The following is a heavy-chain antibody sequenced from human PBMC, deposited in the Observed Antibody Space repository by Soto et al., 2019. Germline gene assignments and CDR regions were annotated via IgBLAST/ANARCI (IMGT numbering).Heavy chain of an antibody. V-gene: IGHV1-2*04. Sequence: ASVKVSCKASGYTFTGYYMHWVRQAPGQGLEWMGWINPNSGGTNYAQKFQGWVTMTRDMSISTAYMELSRLRSDDTAVYYCARDRGQGDYYYYMDVWGKGTTVTVSS. CDR1: GYTFTGYY. D-gene: IGHD5-12*01. J-gene: IGHJ6*03. CDR3: ARDRGQGDYYYYMDV. CDR2: INPNSGGT.